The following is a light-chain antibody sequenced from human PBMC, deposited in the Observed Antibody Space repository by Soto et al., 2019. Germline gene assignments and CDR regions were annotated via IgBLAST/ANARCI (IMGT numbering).Light chain of an antibody. J-gene: IGKJ1*01. CDR1: RGISSN. V-gene: IGKV3D-15*01. CDR2: DAS. Sequence: IVMTQSPATLSVSPGERATLSCRASRGISSNLAWYQQKPGQAPRLLIYDASNRATGIPARFSGSGSGTDFTLTISSLEPEDFAVYYCQHYNDRPPWTFGQGTKVDIK. CDR3: QHYNDRPPWT.